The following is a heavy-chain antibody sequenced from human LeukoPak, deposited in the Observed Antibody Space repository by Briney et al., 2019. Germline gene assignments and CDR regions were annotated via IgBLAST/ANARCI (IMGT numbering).Heavy chain of an antibody. J-gene: IGHJ4*02. CDR2: ISYDGRNK. V-gene: IGHV3-30*03. CDR3: ARGKEPVAGSLSHFDY. CDR1: GFTFSSNA. Sequence: GGSLRLSCAASGFTFSSNAMHWVRQAPGKGLEWVAVISYDGRNKYHADSVKGRFTISRDNSKNTLYLQMNSLRAEDTAVYYCARGKEPVAGSLSHFDYWGQGTLVTVSS. D-gene: IGHD6-19*01.